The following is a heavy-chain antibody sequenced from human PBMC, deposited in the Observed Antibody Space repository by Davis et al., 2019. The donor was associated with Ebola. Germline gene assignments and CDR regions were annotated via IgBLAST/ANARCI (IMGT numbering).Heavy chain of an antibody. CDR2: INPNSGGT. D-gene: IGHD3-22*01. CDR3: ARGGGYYDSSGYSADYYYGMDV. V-gene: IGHV1-2*04. Sequence: ASVKVSCKASGYTFTGYYMHWVRQAPGQGLEWMGWINPNSGGTNYAQKFQGWVTMTRDTSISTAYMELSRLRSDDTAVYYCARGGGYYDSSGYSADYYYGMDVWGQGTTVTVSS. CDR1: GYTFTGYY. J-gene: IGHJ6*02.